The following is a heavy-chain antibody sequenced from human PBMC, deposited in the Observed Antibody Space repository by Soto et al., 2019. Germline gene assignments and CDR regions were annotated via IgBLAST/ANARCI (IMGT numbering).Heavy chain of an antibody. J-gene: IGHJ6*02. D-gene: IGHD6-19*01. CDR3: ARNSGKQIIDYYYYGMDV. CDR1: GGTFSSYA. Sequence: QVQLVQSGAEVKKPGSSVKVSCKASGGTFSSYAISWVRQAPGQGLEWMGGIIPIFGTANYAQKFQGRVTITADESTSTAYMELSSLRSEDTDVYYCARNSGKQIIDYYYYGMDVWGQGTTVTVSS. V-gene: IGHV1-69*01. CDR2: IIPIFGTA.